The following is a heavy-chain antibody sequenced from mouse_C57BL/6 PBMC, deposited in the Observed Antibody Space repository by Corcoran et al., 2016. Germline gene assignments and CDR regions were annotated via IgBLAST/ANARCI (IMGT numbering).Heavy chain of an antibody. CDR2: INPYNGGT. D-gene: IGHD1-1*01. CDR1: GYTFTDYY. J-gene: IGHJ2*01. CDR3: VGGTTVPYYFDY. Sequence: EVQLQQSGPVLVKPGASVKMSCKASGYTFTDYYMNWVKQSHGKSLEWIGVINPYNGGTSYNQKFKGKSTLTVDKSSSTAYMELNSLTSEDSAVYYCVGGTTVPYYFDYWGQGTTLTVSS. V-gene: IGHV1-19*01.